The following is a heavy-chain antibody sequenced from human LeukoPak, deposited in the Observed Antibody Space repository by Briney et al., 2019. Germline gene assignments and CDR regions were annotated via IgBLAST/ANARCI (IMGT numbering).Heavy chain of an antibody. CDR3: ARVAPGHYDFWSGSGYYMDV. J-gene: IGHJ6*03. CDR1: GYTFTSYG. CDR2: ISAYNGNT. D-gene: IGHD3-3*01. V-gene: IGHV1-18*01. Sequence: ASVKVSCKASGYTFTSYGISWVRQPPGQGLEGMGWISAYNGNTNYAQKLQGRVTMTRNTSISTAYMELSSLRSEDTAVYYCARVAPGHYDFWSGSGYYMDVWGKGTTVTVSS.